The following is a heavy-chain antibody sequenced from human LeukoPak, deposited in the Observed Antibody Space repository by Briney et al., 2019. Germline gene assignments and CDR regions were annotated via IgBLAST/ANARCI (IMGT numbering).Heavy chain of an antibody. J-gene: IGHJ4*02. CDR3: ARDKGGGNYYFDY. CDR2: IYYSGST. D-gene: IGHD4-23*01. Sequence: SETLSLTCTVSGGSISSYYWSWIRQPPGKGLEWIGYIYYSGSTNYNPSLKSRVTISVDTSKNQFSLKLSSVTAADTAAYYCARDKGGGNYYFDYWGQGTLVTVSS. V-gene: IGHV4-59*01. CDR1: GGSISSYY.